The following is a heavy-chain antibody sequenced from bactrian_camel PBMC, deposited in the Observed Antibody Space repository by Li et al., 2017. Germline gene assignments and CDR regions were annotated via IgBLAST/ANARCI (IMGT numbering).Heavy chain of an antibody. V-gene: IGHV3S1*01. CDR1: GYTYGSGP. Sequence: VQLVESGGGSVQAGGSLRLSCLTSGYTYGSGPMSWFRQTPGKERAAVAAQYTGTATTYVADSVKGRFSISEDNSKNVLYLQMDSLQPEDTATYFCAARQPCRVWLGYEDPGEYNIWGQGTQVTVS. CDR2: QYTGTATT. CDR3: AARQPCRVWLGYEDPGEYNI. J-gene: IGHJ4*01. D-gene: IGHD5*01.